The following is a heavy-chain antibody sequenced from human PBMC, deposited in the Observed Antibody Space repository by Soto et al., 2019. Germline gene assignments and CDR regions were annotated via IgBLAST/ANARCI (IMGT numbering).Heavy chain of an antibody. D-gene: IGHD4-17*01. V-gene: IGHV4-34*01. CDR3: ARLAPSYGGNPTRPIDP. CDR2: INHSGRV. CDR1: GGSFSGHS. Sequence: ASETLSLTCAVYGGSFSGHSWTWIRQSPGKGLEWIGDINHSGRVNYSPSLKSRVTISLDTSKNQFSLTLSAVTAADTAMYYCARLAPSYGGNPTRPIDPWGQGTLVTVSS. J-gene: IGHJ5*02.